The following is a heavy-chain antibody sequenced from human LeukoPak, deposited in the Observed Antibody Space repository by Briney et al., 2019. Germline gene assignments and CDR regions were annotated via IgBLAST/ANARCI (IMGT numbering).Heavy chain of an antibody. CDR2: IYYSGST. CDR1: GGSISSYY. J-gene: IGHJ6*02. Sequence: SETLSLTCTVSGGSISSYYWSWIRQPPGKGLEWIGYIYYSGSTNYNPSLKSRVTISVDTPKNQFSLKLSSVTAADTAVYYCARLIAAAGTEYYYYYYGMDVWGQGTTVTVSS. D-gene: IGHD6-13*01. V-gene: IGHV4-59*08. CDR3: ARLIAAAGTEYYYYYYGMDV.